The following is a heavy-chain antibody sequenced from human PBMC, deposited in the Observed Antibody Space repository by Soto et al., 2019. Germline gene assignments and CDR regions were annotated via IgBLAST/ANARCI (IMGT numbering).Heavy chain of an antibody. J-gene: IGHJ4*02. V-gene: IGHV1-24*01. D-gene: IGHD3-10*01. CDR2: FDPEDGET. CDR3: ATDKRALLWFGELFH. CDR1: GYTLTELS. Sequence: ASVKVSCKVSGYTLTELSMHWVRQAPGKGLEWMGGFDPEDGETIYAQKFQGRVTMTEDTSTDTAYMELSSLRSEDTAVYYCATDKRALLWFGELFHWGQGTLVTVSS.